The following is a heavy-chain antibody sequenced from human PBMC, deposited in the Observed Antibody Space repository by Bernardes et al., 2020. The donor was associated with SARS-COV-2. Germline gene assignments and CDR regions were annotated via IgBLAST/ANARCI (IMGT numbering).Heavy chain of an antibody. V-gene: IGHV5-51*01. CDR3: AGLVLYSSSWPNWFDP. Sequence: GESLKISCKGSGYSFTSYWIGWVRQMPGKGLEWMGIIYPGDSDTRYSPSFQGQVTISADKSISTADLQWSSLKASDTSIYYCAGLVLYSSSWPNWFDPWGQATLVTVSS. CDR2: IYPGDSDT. D-gene: IGHD6-13*01. J-gene: IGHJ5*02. CDR1: GYSFTSYW.